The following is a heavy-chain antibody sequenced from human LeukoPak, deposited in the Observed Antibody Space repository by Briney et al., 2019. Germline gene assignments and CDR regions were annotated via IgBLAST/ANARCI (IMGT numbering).Heavy chain of an antibody. CDR1: GFTFSNYA. J-gene: IGHJ4*02. Sequence: GGSLRLSCAASGFTFSNYAMSWVRQAPGKGLEWVSYIGTSSSTIYYADSVKGRFTISRDNARNSLYLQMNSLRAEDTAVYYCAKFGSSWYPDYWGQGTLVTVSS. CDR2: IGTSSSTI. CDR3: AKFGSSWYPDY. V-gene: IGHV3-48*01. D-gene: IGHD6-13*01.